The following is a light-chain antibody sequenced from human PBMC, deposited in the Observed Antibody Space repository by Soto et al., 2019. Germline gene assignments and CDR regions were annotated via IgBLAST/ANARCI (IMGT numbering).Light chain of an antibody. CDR1: ESISSW. J-gene: IGKJ1*01. V-gene: IGKV1-5*01. CDR3: QQYNSYPWT. Sequence: DIQMTQSPSTLSASVGDTVTITCRASESISSWLAWYQEKPGKAPNLLIYDASSLESGVPSRFSGSGSGTEFTLTISSLQPDDFATYYCQQYNSYPWTFGQGTKVEI. CDR2: DAS.